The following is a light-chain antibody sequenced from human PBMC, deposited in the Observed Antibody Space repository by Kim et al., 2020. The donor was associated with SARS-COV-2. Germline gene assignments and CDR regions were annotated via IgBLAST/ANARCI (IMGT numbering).Light chain of an antibody. Sequence: GDRVTITCRASQSISSWLAWYQQKPGKAPNLLIYDASALESGVPSRFSGSGSGTEFTLTISSLQPDDFATYYCQHYGTYSRTFGQGTKVDIK. CDR1: QSISSW. CDR2: DAS. CDR3: QHYGTYSRT. V-gene: IGKV1-5*01. J-gene: IGKJ1*01.